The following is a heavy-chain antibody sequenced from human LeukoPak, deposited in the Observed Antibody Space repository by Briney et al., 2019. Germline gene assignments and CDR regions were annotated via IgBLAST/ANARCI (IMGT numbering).Heavy chain of an antibody. Sequence: GGSLRLSCAASGFTFSSYGMHWVRQAPGKGLEWVALIWYDGSDKYYADSVKGRFTISRDNSKNTLHLQMNSLRAEDTAVYYCAKAFSSSSGNYWGQGTLVTVSS. D-gene: IGHD6-6*01. V-gene: IGHV3-33*06. CDR2: IWYDGSDK. CDR1: GFTFSSYG. J-gene: IGHJ4*02. CDR3: AKAFSSSSGNY.